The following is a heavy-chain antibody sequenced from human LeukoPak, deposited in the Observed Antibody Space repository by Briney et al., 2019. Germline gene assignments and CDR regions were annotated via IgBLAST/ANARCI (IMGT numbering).Heavy chain of an antibody. CDR2: IDYSGST. CDR3: ARFMYPDSSGYYKGSYHGMDV. V-gene: IGHV4-39*07. D-gene: IGHD3-22*01. CDR1: GGSISSSSYY. J-gene: IGHJ6*02. Sequence: PSETLSLTCTVSGGSISSSSYYWGWIRQPPGKGLEWIGSIDYSGSTYYNPSLKSRVTISVDTSKNQFSLKLSSVTAADTAVYYCARFMYPDSSGYYKGSYHGMDVWGQGTTVTVSS.